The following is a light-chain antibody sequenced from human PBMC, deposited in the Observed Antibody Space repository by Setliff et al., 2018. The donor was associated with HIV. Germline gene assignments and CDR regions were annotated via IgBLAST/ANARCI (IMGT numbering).Light chain of an antibody. CDR3: CSYAGSTTFDV. J-gene: IGLJ1*01. CDR2: DDN. V-gene: IGLV3-21*03. CDR1: NIGSKS. Sequence: SYELTQPPSVSVAPGKTARITCGGNNIGSKSVHWYQQKPGQAPVLVVYDDNDRPSGVSKRFSGSKSGNVASLTISGLQPDDEADYYCCSYAGSTTFDVFGTGTKVTVL.